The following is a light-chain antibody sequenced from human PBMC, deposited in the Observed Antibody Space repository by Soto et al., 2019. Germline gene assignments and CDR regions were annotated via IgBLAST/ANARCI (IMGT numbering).Light chain of an antibody. J-gene: IGLJ3*02. CDR2: LNSDGSH. CDR3: QTWATGIRV. CDR1: SGHSNYA. Sequence: QLVLTQSPSASASLGASVKLTCTLSSGHSNYAIAWHQQQPEKGPRYLMNLNSDGSHTKGDGIPDRFSGSSSGAERYLTISSLQSEDEADYYCQTWATGIRVFGGWTKLTVL. V-gene: IGLV4-69*01.